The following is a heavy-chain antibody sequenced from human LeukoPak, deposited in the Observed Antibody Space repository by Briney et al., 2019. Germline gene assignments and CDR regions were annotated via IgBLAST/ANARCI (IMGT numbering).Heavy chain of an antibody. D-gene: IGHD2-15*01. Sequence: SETLSLTCTVYGGPISSYYWSWIRQPPGKGLEWIGYIYYSGSTNYNPSLKSRVTISVDTSKNQFSLKLSSVTAADTAVYYCARNLGYCSGGSCYGTNWFDPWGQGTLVTVSS. CDR2: IYYSGST. V-gene: IGHV4-59*01. CDR3: ARNLGYCSGGSCYGTNWFDP. CDR1: GGPISSYY. J-gene: IGHJ5*02.